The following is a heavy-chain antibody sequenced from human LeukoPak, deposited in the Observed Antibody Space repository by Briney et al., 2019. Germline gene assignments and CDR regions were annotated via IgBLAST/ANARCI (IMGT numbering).Heavy chain of an antibody. Sequence: SETLSLTCTVPGASMSSYYWNWIRQPPGKGLEWIGYVFYTGSTNYNPSLKGRVTISIDMSKNQFSLNLSSVTAADTAVYYCAGDDKDAFDIWGQGTMVTVSS. D-gene: IGHD3-22*01. V-gene: IGHV4-59*01. J-gene: IGHJ3*02. CDR2: VFYTGST. CDR1: GASMSSYY. CDR3: AGDDKDAFDI.